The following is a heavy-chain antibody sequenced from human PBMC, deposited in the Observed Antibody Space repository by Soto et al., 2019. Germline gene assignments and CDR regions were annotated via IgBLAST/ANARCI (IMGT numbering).Heavy chain of an antibody. Sequence: EVQLLESGGGLVQPGESLRLSCAASGFTLGSYAMSWVRQAPGKGLEWVSYISSSGSTIYYADSVKGRFTISRDNAKNSLYLQMNSLRAEDTAVYYCARARGYYYDSSGYPPGGYWGQGTLVTVSS. V-gene: IGHV3-48*04. CDR2: ISSSGSTI. CDR1: GFTLGSYA. D-gene: IGHD3-22*01. J-gene: IGHJ4*02. CDR3: ARARGYYYDSSGYPPGGY.